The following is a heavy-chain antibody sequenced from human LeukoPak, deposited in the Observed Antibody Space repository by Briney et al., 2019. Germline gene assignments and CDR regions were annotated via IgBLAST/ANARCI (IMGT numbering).Heavy chain of an antibody. CDR3: ARERATGWFDP. Sequence: ASVKVSCKASGYTFTSYGISWVRQAPGQGLEWMGWISAYNGNTNYAQKLQGRVTITRDTSASTAYMELSSLRSEDTAVYYCARERATGWFDPWGQGSLVTVST. V-gene: IGHV1-18*01. CDR2: ISAYNGNT. D-gene: IGHD5-12*01. J-gene: IGHJ5*02. CDR1: GYTFTSYG.